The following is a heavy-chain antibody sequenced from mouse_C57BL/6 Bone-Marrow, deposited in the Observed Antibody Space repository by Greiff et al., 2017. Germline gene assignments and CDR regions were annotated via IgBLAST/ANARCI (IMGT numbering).Heavy chain of an antibody. CDR1: GYTFTSYW. CDR3: AREATVVAPFDY. D-gene: IGHD1-1*01. Sequence: QVQLQQSGAELAKPGASVKLSCKASGYTFTSYWMHWVKQRPGQGLEWIGYINPSSGYTKYNQKFKDKATLTAAKSSSTAYMQLSSLTYEDSAVYYCAREATVVAPFDYWGQGTTLTGSS. CDR2: INPSSGYT. J-gene: IGHJ2*01. V-gene: IGHV1-7*01.